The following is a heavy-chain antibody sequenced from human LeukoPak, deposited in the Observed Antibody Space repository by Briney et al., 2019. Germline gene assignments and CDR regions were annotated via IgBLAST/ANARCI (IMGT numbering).Heavy chain of an antibody. CDR1: GYTFTGYG. Sequence: ASVKVSCKASGYTFTGYGISWVRQAPGQGLEWMGWISAYNGNTNYAEKLQGRVAMTTDTSTSTAYMELRSLRSDDTAVYYCARDRKGLGSSSSGYYYYYYGMDVWGQGTTVTVSS. D-gene: IGHD6-6*01. V-gene: IGHV1-18*01. CDR3: ARDRKGLGSSSSGYYYYYYGMDV. J-gene: IGHJ6*02. CDR2: ISAYNGNT.